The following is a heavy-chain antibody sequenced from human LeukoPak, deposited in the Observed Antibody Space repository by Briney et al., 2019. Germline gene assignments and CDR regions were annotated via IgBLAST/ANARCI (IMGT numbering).Heavy chain of an antibody. Sequence: SVKVSCKASGGTFSSYAISWVRQAPGQGLEWMGRIIPILGIANYAQKFQGRVTITADKSTSTAYMELSSLRSEDTAVYYCARDRTYSYGSPHGYWGQGTLVTVSS. J-gene: IGHJ4*02. V-gene: IGHV1-69*04. D-gene: IGHD5-18*01. CDR3: ARDRTYSYGSPHGY. CDR1: GGTFSSYA. CDR2: IIPILGIA.